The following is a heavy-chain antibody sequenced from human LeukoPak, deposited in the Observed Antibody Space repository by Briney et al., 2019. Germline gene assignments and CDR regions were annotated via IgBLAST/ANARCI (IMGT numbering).Heavy chain of an antibody. CDR1: GGSISSYY. J-gene: IGHJ4*02. V-gene: IGHV4-59*08. Sequence: PSETLSLTCTVSGGSISSYYWSWIRQPPGKGLEWIGYIYYSGSTNYNPSLKSRVTISVDTSKNQFSLKLSSVTAADTAVYYCARLDRSGYEYTFDYWGQGTLVTVSS. CDR3: ARLDRSGYEYTFDY. CDR2: IYYSGST. D-gene: IGHD5-12*01.